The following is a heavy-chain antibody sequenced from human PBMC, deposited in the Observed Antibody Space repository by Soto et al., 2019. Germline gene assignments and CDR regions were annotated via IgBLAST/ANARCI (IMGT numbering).Heavy chain of an antibody. V-gene: IGHV1-58*02. Sequence: QMQLVQSGPEVKKPGTSVKVSCKASGFTFTSSAMQWVRQARGQRLEWIGWIVVGSGNTNYAQKFQERVTITRDMATNTAYMELSSLRSDDTAVYYCAAEAYSGSYSYYYGMDVWGQGTTVTVSS. CDR1: GFTFTSSA. CDR2: IVVGSGNT. D-gene: IGHD1-26*01. J-gene: IGHJ6*02. CDR3: AAEAYSGSYSYYYGMDV.